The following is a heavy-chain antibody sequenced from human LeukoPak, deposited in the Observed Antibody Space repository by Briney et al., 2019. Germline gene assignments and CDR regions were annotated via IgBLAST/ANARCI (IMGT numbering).Heavy chain of an antibody. Sequence: GGSLRLSCAVSGFIVSSNYMTWVRQAPGKGLEWVSLIYSDGTTYYADSVKGRFTVSRDNSKNTLYLQMNSLRAEDTAVYYCATDAFSASPQNAYWGQGTLVTVSS. D-gene: IGHD1-26*01. J-gene: IGHJ4*02. V-gene: IGHV3-53*01. CDR3: ATDAFSASPQNAY. CDR2: IYSDGTT. CDR1: GFIVSSNY.